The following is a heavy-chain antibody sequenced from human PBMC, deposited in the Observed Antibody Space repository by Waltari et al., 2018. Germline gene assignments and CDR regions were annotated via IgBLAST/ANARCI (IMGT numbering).Heavy chain of an antibody. CDR1: GGTFSTYT. Sequence: HVQLEQSGAEVKKPGSSVKVSCKASGGTFSTYTVTWVRQAPGQGLEWMVSIIPFLGISKYAQRLQARLTITVDQSTNTGYMELNNLRPEDTGVYYCARSGEMKGTVDYWGQGTLVTVSS. V-gene: IGHV1-69*02. CDR3: ARSGEMKGTVDY. J-gene: IGHJ4*02. CDR2: IIPFLGIS. D-gene: IGHD1-1*01.